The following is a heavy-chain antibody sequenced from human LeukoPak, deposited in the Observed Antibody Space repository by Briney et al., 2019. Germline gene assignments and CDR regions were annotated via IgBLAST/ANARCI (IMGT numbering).Heavy chain of an antibody. V-gene: IGHV3-11*01. CDR1: GFSFSDHY. CDR3: ARTRGRGPGGHFDS. D-gene: IGHD3-10*01. CDR2: ISTSSST. Sequence: TGGSLRLSCAASGFSFSDHYMSWIRQAPGKGLEWVSYISTSSSTSYADSVEGRFTVSRDNAQSSPFLQMNSLRGEDTAMYYCARTRGRGPGGHFDSWGQGTLVTVSS. J-gene: IGHJ4*02.